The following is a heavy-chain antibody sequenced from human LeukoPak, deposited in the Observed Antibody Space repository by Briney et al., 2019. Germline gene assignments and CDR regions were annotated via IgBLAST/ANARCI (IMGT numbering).Heavy chain of an antibody. D-gene: IGHD6-13*01. CDR2: ITASGVGT. CDR3: AKRGAAAGGGTYFDY. J-gene: IGHJ4*02. V-gene: IGHV3-23*01. CDR1: GFTFSSYW. Sequence: GGSLRLSCAASGFTFSSYWMHWVRQAPGKGLEWVSAITASGVGTYYADSVKGRFTISRDNSKNTLYLQMNSLRGEDTALYYCAKRGAAAGGGTYFDYWGQGTLVTVSS.